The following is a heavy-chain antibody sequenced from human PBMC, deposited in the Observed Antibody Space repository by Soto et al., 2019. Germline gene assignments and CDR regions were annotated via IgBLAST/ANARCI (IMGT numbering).Heavy chain of an antibody. CDR2: ISSSSSYI. D-gene: IGHD2-15*01. V-gene: IGHV3-21*01. CDR1: GFTFSSYS. J-gene: IGHJ6*02. Sequence: EVQLVESGGGLVKPGGSLRLSCAASGFTFSSYSMNWVRQAPGKGLEWVSSISSSSSYIYYADSVKGRFTISRDNAKNSLYLQMNSLRAEDTAVYYCARVCSRYYYGLDVWGQGTTVTVSS. CDR3: ARVCSRYYYGLDV.